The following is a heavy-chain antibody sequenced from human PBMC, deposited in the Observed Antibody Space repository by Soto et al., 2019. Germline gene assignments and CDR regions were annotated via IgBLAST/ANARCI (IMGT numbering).Heavy chain of an antibody. V-gene: IGHV4-61*08. CDR2: ISYSGTT. Sequence: QVQLQESGPGLVKPSETLSLTCTVSGSSFSSGVFSGPWFRQPPGKGLEWIGFISYSGTTNYTPSLKSRVTISVDTSRSQISLMVSSLTAADTALYYCARGATVTQYDYWGQGTLVTVSS. CDR3: ARGATVTQYDY. D-gene: IGHD4-17*01. J-gene: IGHJ4*02. CDR1: GSSFSSGVFS.